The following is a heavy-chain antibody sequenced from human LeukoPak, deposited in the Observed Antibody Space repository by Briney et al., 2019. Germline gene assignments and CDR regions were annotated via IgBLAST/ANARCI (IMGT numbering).Heavy chain of an antibody. CDR3: ARSRRVGNGEYPDY. CDR1: GYTFTGYY. V-gene: IGHV1-2*02. Sequence: ASVKVSCKASGYTFTGYYMHWVRKTPGQGLEWMGWINPNTGDTNYGRKFQGRVTLTRDTSINTAYMELRSLRSDDTAVYYCARSRRVGNGEYPDYWGQGTLVTVSS. J-gene: IGHJ4*02. D-gene: IGHD3-10*01. CDR2: INPNTGDT.